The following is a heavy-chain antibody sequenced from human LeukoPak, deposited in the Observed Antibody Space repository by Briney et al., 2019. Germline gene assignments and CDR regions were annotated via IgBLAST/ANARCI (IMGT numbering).Heavy chain of an antibody. D-gene: IGHD3-22*01. Sequence: ASVKVSCKASGYTFTSYTMHWVRQAPGQRLEWMGWINAGNGNTKYSQEFQGRVTITRDTSASTAYMELSSLRSEDMAVYYCARGTNYYDRDQDYWGQGTLVTVSS. CDR3: ARGTNYYDRDQDY. J-gene: IGHJ4*02. CDR1: GYTFTSYT. CDR2: INAGNGNT. V-gene: IGHV1-3*03.